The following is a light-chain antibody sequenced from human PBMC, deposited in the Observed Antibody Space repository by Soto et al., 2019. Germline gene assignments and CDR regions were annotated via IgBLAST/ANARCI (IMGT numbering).Light chain of an antibody. V-gene: IGKV1-5*03. CDR2: KAS. CDR1: QSISSW. J-gene: IGKJ1*01. CDR3: QHYNSYSEA. Sequence: IQMNQSSSTLSASVGDRGTINCRASQSISSWLAWYQQKPGKAPKLLIYKASTLKSGVPSRFSGSGSGTEFTLTISSLQPDDFATYYCQHYNSYSEAFRQGTKVDIK.